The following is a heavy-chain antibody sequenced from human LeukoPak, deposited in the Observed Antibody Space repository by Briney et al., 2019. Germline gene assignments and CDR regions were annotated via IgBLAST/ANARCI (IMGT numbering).Heavy chain of an antibody. Sequence: PSETLSLTCTVSGGSISSYYWSWIRQPAGKGLEWIGRIYTSGSTNYNPSLKSRVTMSVDTSKNQFSLKLSSVTAADTAVYYCARVTYSSSSMFLDAFDIWGQGTMVTVSS. CDR2: IYTSGST. V-gene: IGHV4-4*07. CDR1: GGSISSYY. CDR3: ARVTYSSSSMFLDAFDI. D-gene: IGHD6-6*01. J-gene: IGHJ3*02.